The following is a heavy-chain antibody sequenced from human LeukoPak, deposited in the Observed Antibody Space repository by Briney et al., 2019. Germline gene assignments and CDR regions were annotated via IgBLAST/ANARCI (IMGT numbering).Heavy chain of an antibody. V-gene: IGHV3-30*02. CDR2: IAHHGSNK. D-gene: IGHD2-8*02. J-gene: IGHJ4*02. Sequence: GGSLRLSCAASGFTFSRNAIHWVRQGPGKGLEWVSYIAHHGSNKYYAESVKGRFTISRDNSKRTLYLQMNSLRADDTAVYYCAKDGSWSCTDWGQGTLVTVSS. CDR3: AKDGSWSCTD. CDR1: GFTFSRNA.